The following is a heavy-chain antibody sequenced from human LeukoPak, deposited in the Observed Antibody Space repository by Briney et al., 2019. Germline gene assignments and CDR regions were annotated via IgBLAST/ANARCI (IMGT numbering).Heavy chain of an antibody. CDR3: ARAKIGYYGSGSYNYYMDV. J-gene: IGHJ6*03. Sequence: GAPVKVSCKASGYTFTSYGISWVRQAPGQGLEWMGWISAYNGNTNYAQKLQGRVTMTTDTSTSTAYMELRSLGSDDTAVYYCARAKIGYYGSGSYNYYMDVWGKGTTVTVSS. CDR1: GYTFTSYG. CDR2: ISAYNGNT. D-gene: IGHD3-10*01. V-gene: IGHV1-18*01.